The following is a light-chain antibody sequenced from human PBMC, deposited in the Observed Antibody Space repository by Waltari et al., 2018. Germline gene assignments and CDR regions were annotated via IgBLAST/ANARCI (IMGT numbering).Light chain of an antibody. Sequence: QPVLTQPPSASASLGASVTLTCTLSSGYSNYKVDWSQQRPGKGPRFGMRVGTGGVVGAEGDGIPGRLSVVGSGLKRYLTIKNIQEEDESDYHGGADHGSGSNFVYVFGTGTKVTVL. V-gene: IGLV9-49*01. J-gene: IGLJ1*01. CDR3: GADHGSGSNFVYV. CDR1: SGYSNYK. CDR2: VGTGGVVG.